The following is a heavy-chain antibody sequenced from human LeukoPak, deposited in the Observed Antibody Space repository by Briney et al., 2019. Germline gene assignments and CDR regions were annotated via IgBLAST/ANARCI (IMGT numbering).Heavy chain of an antibody. V-gene: IGHV4-4*02. J-gene: IGHJ4*02. Sequence: SGTVSLTCAVSGGSISSSNWWCCGRQPPGKGQEGIAKICHGGSTNYNPSLKSRVTISVDKSRNQFSLKLSSVNAADTAVYYWARSLSSRWYAFDYWGQGTLVTVSS. CDR2: ICHGGST. CDR3: ARSLSSRWYAFDY. D-gene: IGHD6-13*01. CDR1: GGSISSSNW.